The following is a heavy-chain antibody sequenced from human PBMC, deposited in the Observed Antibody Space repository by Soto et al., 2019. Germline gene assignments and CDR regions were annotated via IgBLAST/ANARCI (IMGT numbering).Heavy chain of an antibody. CDR1: GFTFSSYD. Sequence: EVQLVESGGGLVQPGGSLRLSCAASGFTFSSYDMHWVRQATGKGLEWVSAIGTAGDTYYPGSVKGRFTISRENAKNSWYLQMNGLRAGDTAVYYCARGGGYDILTGYYGGRYYGMDVWGQGTTVTVSS. CDR2: IGTAGDT. V-gene: IGHV3-13*01. D-gene: IGHD3-9*01. CDR3: ARGGGYDILTGYYGGRYYGMDV. J-gene: IGHJ6*02.